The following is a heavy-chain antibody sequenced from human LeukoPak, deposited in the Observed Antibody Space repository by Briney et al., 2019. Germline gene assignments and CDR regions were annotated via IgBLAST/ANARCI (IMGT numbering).Heavy chain of an antibody. CDR2: NYYNGST. V-gene: IGHV4-31*01. Sequence: SETLSLTCTVSGGSLSSGGYYWSWVRQHPGTGLEWIGYNYYNGSTYYNPSLKSQVTISVDTSKNQFSLKLSSVTAADTAVYYCARAPGYCSGGSCYTPPAEYFQHWGQGTLVTVSS. CDR1: GGSLSSGGYY. CDR3: ARAPGYCSGGSCYTPPAEYFQH. D-gene: IGHD2-15*01. J-gene: IGHJ1*01.